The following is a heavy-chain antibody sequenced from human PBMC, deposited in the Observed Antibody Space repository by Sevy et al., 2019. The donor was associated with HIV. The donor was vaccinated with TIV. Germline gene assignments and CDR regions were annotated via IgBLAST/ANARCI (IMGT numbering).Heavy chain of an antibody. J-gene: IGHJ4*02. CDR2: LSFGCGRI. Sequence: GGSLRLSCAASGFDFSIYSMSWVRQAPGKGLEWVSTLSFGCGRINYADSVKGRFTISRDNSKSSVYLQMNNMRLEDTAVYYCSRDDCTIPHDYWGQGTLVTVSS. CDR3: SRDDCTIPHDY. V-gene: IGHV3-23*01. CDR1: GFDFSIYS. D-gene: IGHD2-8*01.